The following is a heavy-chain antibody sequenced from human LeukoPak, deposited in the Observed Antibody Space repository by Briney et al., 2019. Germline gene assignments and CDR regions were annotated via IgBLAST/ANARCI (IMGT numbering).Heavy chain of an antibody. D-gene: IGHD3-22*01. CDR1: GYTFTDFY. V-gene: IGHV1-2*02. CDR2: INPKSGAA. J-gene: IGHJ3*02. CDR3: ATERPSYDKAFDI. Sequence: ASVKVSCKASGYTFTDFYMHWVRQGPGQGLEWMGWINPKSGAANYAQKSQGRVTMTRDTSITTAYMELSRLRSDDTAVYYCATERPSYDKAFDIWGQGTMVTVSS.